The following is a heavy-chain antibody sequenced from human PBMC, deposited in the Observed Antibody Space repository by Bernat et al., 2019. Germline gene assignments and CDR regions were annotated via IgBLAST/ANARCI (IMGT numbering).Heavy chain of an antibody. J-gene: IGHJ4*02. CDR1: GYTFTSYA. Sequence: QVQLVQSGSELKKPGASVRVSCKASGYTFTSYAMNWVRQAPGQGLEWMGRINTNTGNPTYAQGFTGRFVFSLDTSVSAAYLQITNLKAEDTAVYYCARDNPNYFGSGNYIDYWGQGTLVTV. CDR2: INTNTGNP. V-gene: IGHV7-4-1*02. D-gene: IGHD3-10*01. CDR3: ARDNPNYFGSGNYIDY.